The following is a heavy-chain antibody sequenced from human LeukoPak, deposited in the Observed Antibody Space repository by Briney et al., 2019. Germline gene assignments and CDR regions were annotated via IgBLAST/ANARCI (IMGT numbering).Heavy chain of an antibody. CDR3: ARARVSVVVPAAIGLDY. CDR1: GGSFSGYY. J-gene: IGHJ4*02. CDR2: INHSGST. Sequence: SETLSLTCAVYGGSFSGYYWSWIRQPPGKGLEWIGEINHSGSTNYNPSLKSRVAISVDTSKNQFSLKLSSVTAADTAVYYCARARVSVVVPAAIGLDYWGQGTLVTVSS. V-gene: IGHV4-34*01. D-gene: IGHD2-2*01.